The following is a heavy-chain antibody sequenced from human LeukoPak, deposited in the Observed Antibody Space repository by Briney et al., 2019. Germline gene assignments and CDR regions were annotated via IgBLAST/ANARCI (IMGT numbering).Heavy chain of an antibody. CDR2: IYHSGST. J-gene: IGHJ6*03. CDR3: ARRDISMVRGVSGDFDYYNYMDV. CDR1: GVSFTSGNW. D-gene: IGHD3-10*01. V-gene: IGHV4-4*02. Sequence: SETLSLTCAVSGVSFTSGNWWTWVRQPPGKGLEWIGEIYHSGSTNYNPSLKSRVTMSLDKSKNQFSLRLTSVTAADTAVYYCARRDISMVRGVSGDFDYYNYMDVWGKGTTVTISS.